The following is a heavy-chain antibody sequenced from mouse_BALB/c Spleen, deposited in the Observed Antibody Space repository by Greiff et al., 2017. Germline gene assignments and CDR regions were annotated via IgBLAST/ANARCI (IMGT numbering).Heavy chain of an antibody. D-gene: IGHD2-14*01. CDR3: ARVDYRYDGFAY. CDR2: ISSGSSTI. J-gene: IGHJ3*01. Sequence: EVMLVESGGGLVQPGGSRKLSCAASGFTFSSFGMHWVRQAPEKGLEWVAYISSGSSTIYYADTVKGRFTISRDNPKNTLFLQMTSLRSEDTAMYYCARVDYRYDGFAYWGQGTLVTVSA. V-gene: IGHV5-17*02. CDR1: GFTFSSFG.